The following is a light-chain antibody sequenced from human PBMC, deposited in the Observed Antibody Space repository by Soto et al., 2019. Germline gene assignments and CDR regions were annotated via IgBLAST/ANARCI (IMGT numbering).Light chain of an antibody. J-gene: IGLJ1*01. CDR2: RNN. CDR1: SSNIGSNY. Sequence: HSVLTQPPSASGTPGQRVTISCCGSSSNIGSNYVYWYQQLPGTAPKLLIYRNNQRPSGVPDRFSGSKSGTSASLAISGLRSEDEADYYCAAWYDSLSGYVFGTGT. V-gene: IGLV1-47*01. CDR3: AAWYDSLSGYV.